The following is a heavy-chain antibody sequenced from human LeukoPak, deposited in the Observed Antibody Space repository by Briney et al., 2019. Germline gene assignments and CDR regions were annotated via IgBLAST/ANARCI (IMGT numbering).Heavy chain of an antibody. D-gene: IGHD3-16*01. CDR2: IKQDGSEK. J-gene: IGHJ4*02. CDR3: AREGEYVLGSLDC. V-gene: IGHV3-7*01. Sequence: GGSLRLSCAASGFTFSSYAMSWVRQAPGKGLEWVANIKQDGSEKYYVDSVKGRFTISRDNAKNSLYLQMNSLRAEDTAVYYCAREGEYVLGSLDCWGQGTLVTVSS. CDR1: GFTFSSYA.